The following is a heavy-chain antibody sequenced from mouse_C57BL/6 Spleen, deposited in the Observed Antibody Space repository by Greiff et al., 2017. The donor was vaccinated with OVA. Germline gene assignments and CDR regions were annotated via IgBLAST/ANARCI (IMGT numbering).Heavy chain of an antibody. J-gene: IGHJ3*01. D-gene: IGHD1-1*01. Sequence: EVQLVESGGGLVKPGGSLKLSCAAYGFTFSDYGMPCVRPAPEKGLELVSYISSGCSTIYSPDTVQGRFTISRDNAKNTLFLQMTSLRSEDTAMYYCARPFYYYGSSSFAYWGQGTLVTVSA. V-gene: IGHV5-17*01. CDR2: ISSGCSTI. CDR1: GFTFSDYG. CDR3: ARPFYYYGSSSFAY.